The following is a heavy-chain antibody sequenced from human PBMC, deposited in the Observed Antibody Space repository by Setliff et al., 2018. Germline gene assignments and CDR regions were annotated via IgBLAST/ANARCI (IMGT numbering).Heavy chain of an antibody. Sequence: SETLCLTCTVSGYSISSGYYWGWIRQPPGKGLEWIGSIYHSGSTNYNPSLKSRVTISVETSKNQFSLKLSSVTAADTALYYCTVYNTGSSKDHYWGQGTPVTVSS. CDR2: IYHSGST. J-gene: IGHJ4*02. CDR1: GYSISSGYY. V-gene: IGHV4-38-2*02. D-gene: IGHD2-8*02. CDR3: TVYNTGSSKDHY.